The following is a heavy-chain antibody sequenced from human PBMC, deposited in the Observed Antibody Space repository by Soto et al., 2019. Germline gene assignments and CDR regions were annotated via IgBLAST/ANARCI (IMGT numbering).Heavy chain of an antibody. Sequence: SVKVSCKASAYTFTSYGISWVRQAPGHGLEWMGWISAYNGNTNYAQKLQGRVTMTTDTSTSTAYMELRSLRSDDTAVYYCARVREKMISSYYYDSSGYPLRLYNWFDPWGQGTLVTVSS. CDR2: ISAYNGNT. D-gene: IGHD3-22*01. CDR3: ARVREKMISSYYYDSSGYPLRLYNWFDP. J-gene: IGHJ5*02. CDR1: AYTFTSYG. V-gene: IGHV1-18*01.